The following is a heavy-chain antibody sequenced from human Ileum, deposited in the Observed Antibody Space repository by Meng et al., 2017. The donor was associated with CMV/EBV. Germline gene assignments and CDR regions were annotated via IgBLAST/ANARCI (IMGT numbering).Heavy chain of an antibody. D-gene: IGHD6-19*01. V-gene: IGHV2-5*02. CDR2: IYWDDDK. CDR3: AHSPPGASGWSFDY. J-gene: IGHJ4*02. CDR1: GFSLSAGGMG. Sequence: QIPWNESRPTLVKPHQTLTLTRTYSGFSLSAGGMGVGWIRQPPGKALALLALIYWDDDKRYSPSLKSRLTITKDTSKNQVVLTMTNMDPVDTATYYCAHSPPGASGWSFDYWGQGILVTVSS.